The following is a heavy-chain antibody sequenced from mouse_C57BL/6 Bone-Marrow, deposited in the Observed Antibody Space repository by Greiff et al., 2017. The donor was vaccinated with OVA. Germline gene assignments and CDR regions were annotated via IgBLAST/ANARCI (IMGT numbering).Heavy chain of an antibody. CDR1: GYAFSSSW. Sequence: VKLMESGPELVKPGASVKISCKASGYAFSSSWMNWVKQRPGKGLEWIGRIYPGDGDTNYNGKFKGKATLTADKSSSTAYMQLSSLTSEDSAVYFCARWGGYDYLDYWGQGTTLTVSS. CDR3: ARWGGYDYLDY. J-gene: IGHJ2*01. D-gene: IGHD2-3*01. V-gene: IGHV1-82*01. CDR2: IYPGDGDT.